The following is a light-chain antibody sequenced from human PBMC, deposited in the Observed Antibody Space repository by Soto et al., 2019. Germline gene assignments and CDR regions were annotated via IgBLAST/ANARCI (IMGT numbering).Light chain of an antibody. CDR2: AAS. J-gene: IGKJ1*01. CDR1: QSISSY. Sequence: DIQMTQSPSSLSASVGDRVTITCRASQSISSYLNWYQQKPGKALTLLIFAASSLQSGVPSRFSGSGSGTAFTLTISSLQSEDFATYYCQQSYSTPRTFGQGTKVEIK. V-gene: IGKV1-39*01. CDR3: QQSYSTPRT.